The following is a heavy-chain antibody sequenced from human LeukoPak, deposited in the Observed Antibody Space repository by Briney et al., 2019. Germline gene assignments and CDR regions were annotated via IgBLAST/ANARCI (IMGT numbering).Heavy chain of an antibody. CDR3: AKGDSGWYDY. CDR1: GFTLSSYG. J-gene: IGHJ4*02. Sequence: GGSLRLSCAASGFTLSSYGMHWVRQAPGKGLEWVALISDDGGNKFYAESVKGRFTISRDNSMNTLFLQMNSLRAEDTAVYYCAKGDSGWYDYWGQGTLVTVSS. D-gene: IGHD6-19*01. V-gene: IGHV3-30*18. CDR2: ISDDGGNK.